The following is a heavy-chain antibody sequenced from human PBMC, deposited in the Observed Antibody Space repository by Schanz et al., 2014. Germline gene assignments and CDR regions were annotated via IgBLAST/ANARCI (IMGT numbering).Heavy chain of an antibody. CDR3: ARDAVALVPEYFMDV. J-gene: IGHJ6*03. CDR1: GSTLSRLG. V-gene: IGHV3-33*01. CDR2: VWSDGNTK. Sequence: QVQLVEFGGGGARPGGSLKFPGARPGSTLSRLGMHWVRQPPGKGPEWVALVWSDGNTKYYVDSVKGRFTISRDNSMNTLHLQMDGLRVEDTAVYYCARDAVALVPEYFMDVWGKGTPVTVSS. D-gene: IGHD2-15*01.